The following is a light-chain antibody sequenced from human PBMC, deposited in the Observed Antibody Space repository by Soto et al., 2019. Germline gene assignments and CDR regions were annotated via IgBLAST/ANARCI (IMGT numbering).Light chain of an antibody. CDR3: RQATRWPYT. V-gene: IGKV2D-30*01. CDR1: QSLVYSDGNTY. Sequence: DVVMTQSPLSLPVTLGQPASISCRSSQSLVYSDGNTYLNWYQQRPGQSPRRLIYKVSNWDSGVPEGLSGSGSGTDFTRQISSVEAADVGVYYCRQATRWPYTFGQGTKLEIK. CDR2: KVS. J-gene: IGKJ2*01.